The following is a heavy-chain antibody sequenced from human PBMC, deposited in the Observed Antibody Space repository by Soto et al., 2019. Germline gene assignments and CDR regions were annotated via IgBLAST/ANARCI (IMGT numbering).Heavy chain of an antibody. CDR1: GYTFTNYD. Sequence: VQLVQSGAEVKKPGASVKVSCKASGYTFTNYDILWVRQATGQGLEWMGWMNPNSGNTGNAQKFQGRITMTRDTSINTAYMELSSLTSADTAVYYCTRGLNLIRGADEAALDCWGQGTLITVSS. CDR3: TRGLNLIRGADEAALDC. V-gene: IGHV1-8*01. CDR2: MNPNSGNT. J-gene: IGHJ4*02. D-gene: IGHD1-26*01.